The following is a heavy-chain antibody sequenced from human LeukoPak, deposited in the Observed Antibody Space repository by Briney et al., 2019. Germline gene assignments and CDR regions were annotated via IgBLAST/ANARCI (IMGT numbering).Heavy chain of an antibody. CDR1: RGTFSSYA. Sequence: GASVKVSCKASRGTFSSYAISWVRQAPGQGLEWMGGIIPIFGTANYAQKFQGRVTISADESTSTVYMELSSLRSEDTAVYYCARGTSSSWPRPYAEYFQHWGQGTLVTVSS. J-gene: IGHJ1*01. D-gene: IGHD6-13*01. V-gene: IGHV1-69*13. CDR3: ARGTSSSWPRPYAEYFQH. CDR2: IIPIFGTA.